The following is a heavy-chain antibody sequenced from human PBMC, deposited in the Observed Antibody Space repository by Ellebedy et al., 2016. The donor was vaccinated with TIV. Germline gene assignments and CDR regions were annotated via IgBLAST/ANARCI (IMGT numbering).Heavy chain of an antibody. V-gene: IGHV3-23*01. CDR1: GFTFRIYS. Sequence: GESLKISCAASGFTFRIYSMGWVRQTPGKGLECVSAIYGDGSGTFYADSVKGRFTVSRDNSKNTLYLQMNSLRVEDTAVYYCARADCTHDTCYEFDYWGQGTLVTVSS. CDR3: ARADCTHDTCYEFDY. D-gene: IGHD2-8*01. CDR2: IYGDGSGT. J-gene: IGHJ4*02.